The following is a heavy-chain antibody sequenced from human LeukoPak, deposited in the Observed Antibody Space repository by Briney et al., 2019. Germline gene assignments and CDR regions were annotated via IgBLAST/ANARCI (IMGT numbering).Heavy chain of an antibody. CDR1: GGTFSSYA. Sequence: SVKVSCMASGGTFSSYAISWVRQAPGQGLEWMGGIIPIFGTANYAQKFQGRVTITADKSTSTAYMELSSLRSEDTAVYYCARGYYYDSSGYWPFDYWGQGTLVTVSS. D-gene: IGHD3-22*01. CDR2: IIPIFGTA. V-gene: IGHV1-69*06. CDR3: ARGYYYDSSGYWPFDY. J-gene: IGHJ4*02.